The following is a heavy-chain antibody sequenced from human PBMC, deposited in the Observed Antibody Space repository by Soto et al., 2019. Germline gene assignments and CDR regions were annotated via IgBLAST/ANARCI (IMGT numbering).Heavy chain of an antibody. CDR3: AREGTTVTAGGMDV. V-gene: IGHV4-4*02. J-gene: IGHJ6*02. D-gene: IGHD4-4*01. CDR2: IYHSGST. CDR1: GGSISSSNW. Sequence: SETLSLTCAVSGGSISSSNWWSWVRRPPGKGLEWIGEIYHSGSTNYNPSLKSRVTISVDKSKNQFSLKLSSVTAADTAVYYCAREGTTVTAGGMDVWGQGTTVTVSS.